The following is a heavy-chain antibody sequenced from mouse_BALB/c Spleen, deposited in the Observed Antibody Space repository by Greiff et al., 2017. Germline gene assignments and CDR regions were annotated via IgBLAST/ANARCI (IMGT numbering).Heavy chain of an antibody. CDR1: GYSITSDYA. CDR2: ISYSGST. J-gene: IGHJ2*01. CDR3: ANYDYYFDY. V-gene: IGHV3-2*02. D-gene: IGHD2-4*01. Sequence: EVKVEESGPGLVKPSQSLSLTCTVTGYSITSDYAWNWIRQFPGNKLEWMGYISYSGSTSYNPSLKSRISITRDTSKNQFFLQLNSVTTEDTATYYCANYDYYFDYWGQGTTLTVSS.